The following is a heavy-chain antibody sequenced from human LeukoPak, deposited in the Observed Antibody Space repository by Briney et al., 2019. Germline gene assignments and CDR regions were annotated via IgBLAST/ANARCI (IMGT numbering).Heavy chain of an antibody. D-gene: IGHD1-26*01. V-gene: IGHV5-51*01. CDR1: GYSFTSFW. CDR2: IYSGDSDT. J-gene: IGHJ4*02. Sequence: GESLKISCKGSGYSFTSFWIGLVRQMPGKGLEWMGIIYSGDSDTRYSPSFQCQVTISADKSISPASLQWSSLKASDTAMYYCARRRDLYSGSYYPFDYWGQGTLVTVSS. CDR3: ARRRDLYSGSYYPFDY.